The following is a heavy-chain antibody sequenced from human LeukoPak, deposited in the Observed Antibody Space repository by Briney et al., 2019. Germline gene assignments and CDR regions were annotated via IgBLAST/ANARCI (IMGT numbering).Heavy chain of an antibody. J-gene: IGHJ6*03. Sequence: GGSLRLSCAASGFTFDDYGMGWVRQAPGKGLEWVSGINWDGGSTGYADSVKGRFTISRDNAKNSLYLQMNSLRAEDTAFYYCARAQYFYYMDVWGRGTTVTVSS. V-gene: IGHV3-20*04. CDR3: ARAQYFYYMDV. CDR2: INWDGGST. CDR1: GFTFDDYG.